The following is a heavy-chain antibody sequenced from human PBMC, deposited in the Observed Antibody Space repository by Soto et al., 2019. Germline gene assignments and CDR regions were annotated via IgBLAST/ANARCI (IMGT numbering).Heavy chain of an antibody. J-gene: IGHJ4*02. Sequence: QITLKESGPTLVKPTQTLTLTCTFSGFSLDTSGVGVGWIRQPPGKALEWLALIYWDDDKRFSPSLKSRLTITKDTPKNQVVLTMTNMDPVDTPTYYCVRPYSDILTAYYGYFDYWGQGTLVTVSS. CDR3: VRPYSDILTAYYGYFDY. V-gene: IGHV2-5*02. CDR1: GFSLDTSGVG. CDR2: IYWDDDK. D-gene: IGHD3-9*01.